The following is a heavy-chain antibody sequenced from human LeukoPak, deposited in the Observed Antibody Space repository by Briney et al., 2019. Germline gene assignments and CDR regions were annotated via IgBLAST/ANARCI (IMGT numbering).Heavy chain of an antibody. CDR1: GFTASSNY. V-gene: IGHV3-66*01. Sequence: GGSLRLSCAASGFTASSNYMSWVRQAPGKGLEWVSIIYIGGSTYYADSVKGRFTISRDNSKNTLYLQMNSLRAEDTAVYYCTTRLSSSWYVDVWGKGTTVTVSS. CDR3: TTRLSSSWYVDV. D-gene: IGHD6-13*01. CDR2: IYIGGST. J-gene: IGHJ6*03.